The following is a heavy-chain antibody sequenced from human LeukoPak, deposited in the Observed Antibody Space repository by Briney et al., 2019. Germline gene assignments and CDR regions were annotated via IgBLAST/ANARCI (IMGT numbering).Heavy chain of an antibody. CDR3: AKGSYDSRGFSCGADS. V-gene: IGHV3-23*01. J-gene: IGHJ4*02. D-gene: IGHD3-22*01. Sequence: GGSLRLSCAASGFTFRNHGMSWVRQAPGKGLEWVSRISDSSISTNYADSVKGRFTISRDNSKNTLYLQMNSQRAEDTAIYYCAKGSYDSRGFSCGADSWGQGTLVTVSS. CDR2: ISDSSIST. CDR1: GFTFRNHG.